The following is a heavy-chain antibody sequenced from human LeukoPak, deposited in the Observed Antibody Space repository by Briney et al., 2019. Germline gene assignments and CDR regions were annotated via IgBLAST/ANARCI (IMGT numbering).Heavy chain of an antibody. CDR3: ARGDYYDSSGYYFPNFDY. Sequence: GGSLRLSCAASGFTFSSYAMSWVRQAPGKGLEWVSAISGSGGNTYYADSVKGRFTISRDNAKNSLYLQMNSLRAEDTAVYYCARGDYYDSSGYYFPNFDYWGQGTLVTVSS. D-gene: IGHD3-22*01. V-gene: IGHV3-23*01. CDR2: ISGSGGNT. CDR1: GFTFSSYA. J-gene: IGHJ4*02.